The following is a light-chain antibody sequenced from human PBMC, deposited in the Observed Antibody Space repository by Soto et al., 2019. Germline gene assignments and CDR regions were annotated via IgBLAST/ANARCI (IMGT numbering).Light chain of an antibody. V-gene: IGLV2-14*01. CDR1: SSDVGGYNY. Sequence: QSALTQPASVSGSPGQSSSISCTGTSSDVGGYNYVSWYQQHPGKAPKLMIYDVSNRPSGVSDRFSGSKSGNTASLTISGLQAEDEADYYCRSYTSSTTRVVFGEGTKLTVL. CDR3: RSYTSSTTRVV. CDR2: DVS. J-gene: IGLJ2*01.